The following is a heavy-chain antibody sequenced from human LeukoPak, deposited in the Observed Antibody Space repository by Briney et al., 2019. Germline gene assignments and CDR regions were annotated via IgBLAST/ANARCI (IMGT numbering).Heavy chain of an antibody. CDR2: IDWDDAK. V-gene: IGHV2-70*11. CDR1: GFSLSTTGMC. D-gene: IGHD1-26*01. J-gene: IGHJ4*02. CDR3: ARIRVGATLLYFDY. Sequence: SGPTLVNPTQTLTLTCTFSGFSLSTTGMCVSWIRQPPGKALEWLARIDWDDAKYYSTSLRTRLTISKDTSKNQVVLTMTNLDPVDTATYYCARIRVGATLLYFDYWGQGTLVTVSS.